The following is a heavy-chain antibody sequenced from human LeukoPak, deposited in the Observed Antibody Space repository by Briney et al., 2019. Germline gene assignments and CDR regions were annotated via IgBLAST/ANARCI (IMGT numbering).Heavy chain of an antibody. CDR3: AKGGYSYGYFDY. J-gene: IGHJ4*02. D-gene: IGHD5-18*01. Sequence: GGSLRLSYAASGFTFSNYAMSWGRQAPGKGLEWVSVISSGGNTYFADSVKGRFTISRDNSENTLYLQMNSLRAEDSAVYYCAKGGYSYGYFDYWGQGILVTVSS. CDR1: GFTFSNYA. CDR2: ISSGGNT. V-gene: IGHV3-23*01.